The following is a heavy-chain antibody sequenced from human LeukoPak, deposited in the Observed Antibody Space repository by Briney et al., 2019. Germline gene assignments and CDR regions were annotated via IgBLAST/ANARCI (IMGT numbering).Heavy chain of an antibody. J-gene: IGHJ1*01. CDR1: GFTFSSYG. CDR2: ISYDGSNK. Sequence: GGSLRLSCAASGFTFSSYGMHWVRQAPGKGLGWVAVISYDGSNKYYADSVKGRFTISRDSSKNTLYLQMNSLRAEDTAVYYCAKEPYCSSTSCIGEYFQRWGQGTLVTVSS. D-gene: IGHD2-2*01. CDR3: AKEPYCSSTSCIGEYFQR. V-gene: IGHV3-30*18.